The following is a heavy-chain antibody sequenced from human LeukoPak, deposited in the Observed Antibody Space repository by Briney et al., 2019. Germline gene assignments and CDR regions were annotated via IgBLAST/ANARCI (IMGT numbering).Heavy chain of an antibody. D-gene: IGHD4/OR15-4a*01. Sequence: AETLSLTCTVSGGSITNNYWNWHCIRQPQGRGLEWIGYIYYSGSTNYNPSLRSRVTIAVDKSNNQVSLKLNSVTAADTAMYYRARDKSEPTAHYDVFEIWGQGTMVTVSS. CDR3: ARDKSEPTAHYDVFEI. J-gene: IGHJ3*02. V-gene: IGHV4-59*01. CDR1: GGSITNNY. CDR2: IYYSGST.